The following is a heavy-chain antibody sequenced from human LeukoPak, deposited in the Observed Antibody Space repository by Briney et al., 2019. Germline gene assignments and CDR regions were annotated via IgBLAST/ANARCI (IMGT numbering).Heavy chain of an antibody. V-gene: IGHV3-74*01. CDR1: GFTFSSYW. CDR2: INSDGSST. Sequence: PGGSLRLSCAASGFTFSSYWMHWVRQAPGKGLVWVSRINSDGSSTSYADSVKGRFTISRDNAKNTLYLQMNSLRAEDTAMYYCARVLGASSSWYGIGWFDPWGQGTLVTVSS. D-gene: IGHD6-13*01. J-gene: IGHJ5*02. CDR3: ARVLGASSSWYGIGWFDP.